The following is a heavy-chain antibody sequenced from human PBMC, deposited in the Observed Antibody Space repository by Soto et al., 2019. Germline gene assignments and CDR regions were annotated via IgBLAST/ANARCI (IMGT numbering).Heavy chain of an antibody. J-gene: IGHJ3*02. Sequence: PSETLSLTCTVSGASITFGGYSWSWIRQTPGKGLEWIGYIYHSGSTYYNPSLKSRVTISVDRSKNQFSLKLSSVTAADMAVYYCARGLRITIFGVVPDAFDIWGQGTMVTVSS. CDR3: ARGLRITIFGVVPDAFDI. CDR2: IYHSGST. V-gene: IGHV4-30-2*01. CDR1: GASITFGGYS. D-gene: IGHD3-3*01.